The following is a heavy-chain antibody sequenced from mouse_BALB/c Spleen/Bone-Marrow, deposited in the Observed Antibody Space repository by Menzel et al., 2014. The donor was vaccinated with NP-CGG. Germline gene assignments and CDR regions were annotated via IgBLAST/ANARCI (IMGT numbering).Heavy chain of an antibody. CDR3: ARLNYYGNLFV. CDR1: GFDFSRYW. D-gene: IGHD1-1*01. J-gene: IGHJ1*01. Sequence: EVKLVESGGGLVQPGGSLKLSCAASGFDFSRYWTSWVRQAPGKGLEWIGEINPGSSTINYTPSLKDKFIISRDNAKNTLYLQMSKVRSEDTALYYCARLNYYGNLFVWGAGTTVTVSS. CDR2: INPGSSTI. V-gene: IGHV4-1*02.